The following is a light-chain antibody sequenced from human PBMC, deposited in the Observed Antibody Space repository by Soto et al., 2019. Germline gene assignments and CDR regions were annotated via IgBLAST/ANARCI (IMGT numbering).Light chain of an antibody. V-gene: IGKV1-9*01. J-gene: IGKJ4*01. CDR3: QQANSFPLT. CDR1: QDINSY. Sequence: IQLTQSPSSLSASVGDRVTITCRASQDINSYLAWYQQKPGKAPNLLIYAGTSLQSGVPSRFSGSGSGTDFTLTISSLQPEDFATYYCQQANSFPLTLGGGTKVDIK. CDR2: AGT.